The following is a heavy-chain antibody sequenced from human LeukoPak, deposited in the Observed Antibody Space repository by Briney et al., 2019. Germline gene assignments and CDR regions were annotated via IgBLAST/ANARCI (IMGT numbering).Heavy chain of an antibody. V-gene: IGHV3-21*01. D-gene: IGHD2-15*01. J-gene: IGHJ4*02. CDR1: GFTFSSYS. CDR3: ARGGSGGRGYFDY. Sequence: GGSLRLSCAASGFTFSSYSMNWVRQAPGKGLEWVSSISSSSSYIYYADSVKGRFTISRDNARNSLYLQMKSLRAEDTAVYYCARGGSGGRGYFDYWGQGTLVTVSS. CDR2: ISSSSSYI.